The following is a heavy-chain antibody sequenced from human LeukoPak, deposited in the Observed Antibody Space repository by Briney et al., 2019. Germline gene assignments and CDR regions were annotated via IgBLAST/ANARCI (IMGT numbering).Heavy chain of an antibody. J-gene: IGHJ4*02. Sequence: GASVKVSCKASGGTFSSYAISWVRQAPGQGLEWMGRIIPIFGIANYAQKFQGRVTITADKSTSTAYMELSSLRSEDTAVYYCARWGPAPFDYWGQGTLVTVSS. CDR2: IIPIFGIA. CDR3: ARWGPAPFDY. V-gene: IGHV1-69*04. D-gene: IGHD3-16*01. CDR1: GGTFSSYA.